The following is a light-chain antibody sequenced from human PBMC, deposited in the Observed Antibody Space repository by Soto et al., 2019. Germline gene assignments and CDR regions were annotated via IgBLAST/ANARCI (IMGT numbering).Light chain of an antibody. J-gene: IGKJ1*01. Sequence: DIQMTQSPSSLSASVGDRVTITYRASHSISSFLSWYQQKPGKAPKLLISAASSLQSGLPSRFSGSGSGTDITRTISSLQPEDFASEYGQQSYSTPPAFGQGTKVEI. V-gene: IGKV1-39*01. CDR3: QQSYSTPPA. CDR2: AAS. CDR1: HSISSF.